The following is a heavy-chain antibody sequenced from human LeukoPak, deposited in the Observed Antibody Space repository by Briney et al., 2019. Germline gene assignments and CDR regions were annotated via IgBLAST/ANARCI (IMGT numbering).Heavy chain of an antibody. CDR1: GFTFSSYA. V-gene: IGHV3-64*01. CDR3: ARKDYYYYYMDV. J-gene: IGHJ6*03. CDR2: ISSNGGST. Sequence: GGSLRLSCAASGFTFSSYAMHWVRQAPGKRLEYVSAISSNGGSTYYANSVKGRFTISRGNSKNTLYLQMGSLRAEDMAVYYCARKDYYYYYMDVWGKGTTVTVSS.